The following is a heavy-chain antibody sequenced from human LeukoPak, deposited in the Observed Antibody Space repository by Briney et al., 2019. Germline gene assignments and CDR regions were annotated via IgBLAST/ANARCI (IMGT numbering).Heavy chain of an antibody. V-gene: IGHV1-24*01. D-gene: IGHD3-10*01. CDR3: ATGKLRRWFGEPPFDY. J-gene: IGHJ4*02. CDR2: FDPEDGET. Sequence: ASVKISCNVSGYTLTTISRHWGRQAPGKGLEWRGGFDPEDGETIYAQKFQGRVTMTEDTSTNTAYMELSSLRSEDADVNYCATGKLRRWFGEPPFDYWGQGTLVTVSS. CDR1: GYTLTTIS.